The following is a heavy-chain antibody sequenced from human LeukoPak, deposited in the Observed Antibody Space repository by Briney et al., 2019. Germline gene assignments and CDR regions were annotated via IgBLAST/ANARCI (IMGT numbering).Heavy chain of an antibody. D-gene: IGHD3-3*01. CDR2: INHSGST. J-gene: IGHJ4*02. Sequence: SETLSLTCAVYGGSFSGYYWSWIRQPPGKGLEWIGEINHSGSTNYNPSLKSRVTISVDTSKNQFSLKLSSVTAADTAVYYCAGGDFWSGYFPQRRPFDYWGQGTLVTVSS. CDR1: GGSFSGYY. V-gene: IGHV4-34*01. CDR3: AGGDFWSGYFPQRRPFDY.